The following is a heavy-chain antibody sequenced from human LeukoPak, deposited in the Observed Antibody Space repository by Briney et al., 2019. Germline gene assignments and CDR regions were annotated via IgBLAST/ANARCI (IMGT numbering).Heavy chain of an antibody. V-gene: IGHV3-23*01. D-gene: IGHD2-2*01. Sequence: PGGSLRLSCAASGFTFSSYAMSWVRQAPGKGLEWVSAISGSGGSTYYADSVKGRFTISRDNSKNTLYLQMNSLRAEHTAAYYCAKDGDEGDCSGTSCFNDAFDIWGQGTMVTVSS. CDR2: ISGSGGST. J-gene: IGHJ3*02. CDR1: GFTFSSYA. CDR3: AKDGDEGDCSGTSCFNDAFDI.